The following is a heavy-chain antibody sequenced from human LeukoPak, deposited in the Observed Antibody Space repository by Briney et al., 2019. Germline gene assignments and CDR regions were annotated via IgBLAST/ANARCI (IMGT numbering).Heavy chain of an antibody. V-gene: IGHV5-51*01. Sequence: GESLKISCKGSGYTFTNYWIGWVRQMPGKGLEFMGIIYPGDSDTRYSPSFQGQVTISADKSISTAYLQWSSLKASDTAMYYCARCYGSGSYYPDHFDYWGQGTLVTVSS. D-gene: IGHD3-10*01. CDR2: IYPGDSDT. J-gene: IGHJ4*02. CDR3: ARCYGSGSYYPDHFDY. CDR1: GYTFTNYW.